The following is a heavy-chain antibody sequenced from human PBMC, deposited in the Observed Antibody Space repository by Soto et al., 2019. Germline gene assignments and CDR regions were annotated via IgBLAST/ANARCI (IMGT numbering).Heavy chain of an antibody. CDR2: INPDSGGT. Sequence: ASVKVSCKASGYSFSDHYIHWVRQAPGQGLEWMGWINPDSGGTNYAQKFQDWVIMTSDTSINTVYMELSGLRSDDIAVYYCARNGGGSGSYYSIDVWGPGTLVTVSS. D-gene: IGHD1-26*01. CDR1: GYSFSDHY. J-gene: IGHJ4*02. CDR3: ARNGGGSGSYYSIDV. V-gene: IGHV1-2*04.